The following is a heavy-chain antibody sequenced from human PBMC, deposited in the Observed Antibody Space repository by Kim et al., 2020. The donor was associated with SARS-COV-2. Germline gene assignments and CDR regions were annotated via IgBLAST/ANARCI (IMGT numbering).Heavy chain of an antibody. Sequence: SETLSLTCAVYGGSFSGYYWSWIRQPPGKGLEWIGEINHSGSTNYNPSLKSRVTISVDTSKNQFSLKLSSVTAADTAVYYCARGWQYYGSGPHFDPWGQGTLVTVSS. CDR1: GGSFSGYY. J-gene: IGHJ5*02. V-gene: IGHV4-34*01. CDR3: ARGWQYYGSGPHFDP. D-gene: IGHD3-10*01. CDR2: INHSGST.